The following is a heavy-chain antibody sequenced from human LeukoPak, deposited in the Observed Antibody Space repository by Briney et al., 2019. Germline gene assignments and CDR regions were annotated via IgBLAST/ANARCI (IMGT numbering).Heavy chain of an antibody. J-gene: IGHJ4*02. V-gene: IGHV3-23*01. CDR1: GFTFSSYA. Sequence: GGSLRLSCAASGFTFSSYAMTWVRQGPGEGLEWVSTISSSGGNTYNADSVKGRFTMSRDHSKDTLYLQMNSLRAEDTAVYYCARRAASSGYYFDQWGQGTLVTVSS. CDR3: ARRAASSGYYFDQ. CDR2: ISSSGGNT. D-gene: IGHD6-19*01.